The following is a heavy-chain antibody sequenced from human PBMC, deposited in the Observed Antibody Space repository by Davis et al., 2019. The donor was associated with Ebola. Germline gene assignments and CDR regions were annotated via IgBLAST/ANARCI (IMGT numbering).Heavy chain of an antibody. CDR2: INHSGST. Sequence: SETLSLTCAVYGGSFSGYYWSWIRQPPGKGLEWIGEINHSGSTNYNPSLKSRVTISVDTSKNQFSLKLSSVTAADTAVYYCARGIWHGMDVWGKGTTVTVSS. J-gene: IGHJ6*04. CDR3: ARGIWHGMDV. V-gene: IGHV4-34*01. D-gene: IGHD2-15*01. CDR1: GGSFSGYY.